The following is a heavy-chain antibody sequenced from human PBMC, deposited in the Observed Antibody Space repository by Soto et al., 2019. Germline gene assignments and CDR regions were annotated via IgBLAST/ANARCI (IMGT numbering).Heavy chain of an antibody. CDR1: GGSFSGYY. J-gene: IGHJ4*02. CDR3: ARESGSATLGY. D-gene: IGHD2-15*01. V-gene: IGHV4-34*01. CDR2: INHSGST. Sequence: QVQLQQWGAGLLKPSETLSLTCAVYGGSFSGYYWSWIRQPPRKGLEWIGEINHSGSTNYNPSLKSRVTISVDTSKNQFSLKLSSVTAADTAVYYCARESGSATLGYWGQGTLVTVSS.